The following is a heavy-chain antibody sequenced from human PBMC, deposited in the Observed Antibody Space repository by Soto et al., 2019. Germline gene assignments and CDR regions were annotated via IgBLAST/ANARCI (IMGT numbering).Heavy chain of an antibody. D-gene: IGHD6-19*01. Sequence: QVQLVQSGAEVKKPGASVKVSCKASGYTFTTYDINWVRQATGQGLEWMGWMNPNSGNTVGAQKFQGRVTMTRNTSVSTAYMELSSLRSEDTGVYYCARERSSGWYVDYWGQGTLVTVSS. CDR1: GYTFTTYD. CDR2: MNPNSGNT. CDR3: ARERSSGWYVDY. V-gene: IGHV1-8*01. J-gene: IGHJ4*02.